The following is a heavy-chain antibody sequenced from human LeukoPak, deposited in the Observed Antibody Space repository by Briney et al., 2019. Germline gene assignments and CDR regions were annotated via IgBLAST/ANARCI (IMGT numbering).Heavy chain of an antibody. J-gene: IGHJ3*02. CDR3: ARGLNDAFDI. Sequence: GGSLRLSCTTSGFIFSDYYMSWIRQAPGKGLEWVAVISYDGSNKYYADSVKGRFTISRDNSKSTLYLQMNSLRAEDTAVYYCARGLNDAFDIWGQGTMVTVSS. CDR2: ISYDGSNK. D-gene: IGHD6-19*01. V-gene: IGHV3-30-3*01. CDR1: GFIFSDYY.